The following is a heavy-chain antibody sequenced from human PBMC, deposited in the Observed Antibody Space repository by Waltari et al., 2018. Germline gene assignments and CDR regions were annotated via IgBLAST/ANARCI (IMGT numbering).Heavy chain of an antibody. CDR1: GGSISRYY. J-gene: IGHJ4*02. V-gene: IGHV4-59*01. CDR2: IYYSGST. D-gene: IGHD5-12*01. Sequence: QVQLQESGPGLVKPSETLSLTCPVSGGSISRYYWSWIRQPPGQGLEWIGYIYYSGSTNYNPSLKSRVTISVDTSKNQFSLKLSSVTAADTAVYYCARDLSERRDGYNPISYFDYWGQGTLVTVSS. CDR3: ARDLSERRDGYNPISYFDY.